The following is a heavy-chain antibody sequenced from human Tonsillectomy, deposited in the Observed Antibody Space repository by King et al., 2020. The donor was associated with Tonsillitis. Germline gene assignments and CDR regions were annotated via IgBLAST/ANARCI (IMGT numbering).Heavy chain of an antibody. J-gene: IGHJ5*02. CDR3: GKYESGVFDP. CDR1: GGSISGGDNY. D-gene: IGHD3-3*01. CDR2: FYDSYKT. Sequence: VQLQESGPGLVKPSQSLSLTCTVSGGSISGGDNYWSWIRQHPGKGLEWVGYFYDSYKTHYNPSLKSRLTISVDTSKNQFSLKLTSLTAADTAVYYCGKYESGVFDPWGQGTLVTVSS. V-gene: IGHV4-31*03.